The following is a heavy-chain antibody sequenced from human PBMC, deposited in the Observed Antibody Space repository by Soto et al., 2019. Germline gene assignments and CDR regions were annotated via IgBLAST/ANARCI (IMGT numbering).Heavy chain of an antibody. V-gene: IGHV4-31*03. Sequence: SEPLSLTGTVSGGFISSPDFYGSWIRQHPGKGLEWIGHIYYNGTTYYNPTLKSRVSISVDTSKNQFSLKLSSVTAADTAVYYWAREPRLLIWFGERHDWGRGTLVTVS. CDR2: IYYNGTT. J-gene: IGHJ4*02. CDR3: AREPRLLIWFGERHD. CDR1: GGFISSPDFY. D-gene: IGHD3-10*01.